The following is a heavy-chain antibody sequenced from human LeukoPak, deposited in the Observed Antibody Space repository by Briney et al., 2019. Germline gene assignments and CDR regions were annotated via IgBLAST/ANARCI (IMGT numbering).Heavy chain of an antibody. V-gene: IGHV3-30*18. J-gene: IGHJ6*02. Sequence: AGGSLRLSCAASGFTFSSYGMHWVRQAPGKGLEWVAVISYDGSNKYYADSVKGRFTISRDNSKNTLYLQMNSLRAEDTAVYYCAKEIDYYYYGMDVWGQGTTVTVSS. CDR1: GFTFSSYG. CDR2: ISYDGSNK. D-gene: IGHD2-21*01. CDR3: AKEIDYYYYGMDV.